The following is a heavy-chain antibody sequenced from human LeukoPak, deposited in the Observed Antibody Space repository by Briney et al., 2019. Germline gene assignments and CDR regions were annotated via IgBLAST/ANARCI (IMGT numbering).Heavy chain of an antibody. CDR3: ATSAEDLIDY. J-gene: IGHJ4*02. Sequence: ASVKVSCKASGYTFTSYAMNWVRQAPGQGLEWMGWISAYNGNTNYAQKLQGRVTMTTDTSTSTAYMELRSLRSDDTAVYYCATSAEDLIDYWGQGTLVTVSS. CDR1: GYTFTSYA. V-gene: IGHV1-18*01. D-gene: IGHD2-15*01. CDR2: ISAYNGNT.